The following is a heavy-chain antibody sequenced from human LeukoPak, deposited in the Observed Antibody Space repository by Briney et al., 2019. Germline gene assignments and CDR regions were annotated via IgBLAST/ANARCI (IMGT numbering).Heavy chain of an antibody. CDR1: GFTFSSYE. D-gene: IGHD3-22*01. Sequence: GGSLRLSCAASGFTFSSYEMNWVRQAPGKGLEWVASIDEDGSETNYVDSVTGRFTVSRDHAKNSLFLQMNSLRAEDTAVYYCVRGSLPYYYDSSGYYSGDFDYWGQGTLVTVSS. CDR2: IDEDGSET. J-gene: IGHJ4*02. V-gene: IGHV3-7*01. CDR3: VRGSLPYYYDSSGYYSGDFDY.